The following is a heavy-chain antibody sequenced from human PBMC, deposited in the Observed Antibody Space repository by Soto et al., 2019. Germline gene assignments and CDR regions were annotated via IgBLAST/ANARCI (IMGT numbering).Heavy chain of an antibody. CDR3: ARDQGYGFDY. CDR1: GDSFSSSNW. D-gene: IGHD5-12*01. CDR2: IDHSGSP. J-gene: IGHJ4*02. V-gene: IGHV4-4*02. Sequence: QVQLQESGPGLVKPSGTLSLTCAVSGDSFSSSNWWHWVRQPPGKGLEWIAEIDHSGSPNYNPSLKSRVTISVDKSKNQFSRKLSSVTAADTAMYYCARDQGYGFDYWGQGTLVTVSS.